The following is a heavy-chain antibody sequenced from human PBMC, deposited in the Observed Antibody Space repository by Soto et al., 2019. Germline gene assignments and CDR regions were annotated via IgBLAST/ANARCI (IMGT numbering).Heavy chain of an antibody. V-gene: IGHV1-69*06. Sequence: ASVKVSCKASGGTFSSYAISWVRQAPGQGLEWMGGIIPIFGTANYAQKFQGRVTITADKSTSTAYMELSSLRSEDTAVYYCAGGYCSSKNLSRARWLEPWGQGTLVTVSS. CDR3: AGGYCSSKNLSRARWLEP. J-gene: IGHJ5*02. D-gene: IGHD2-2*01. CDR2: IIPIFGTA. CDR1: GGTFSSYA.